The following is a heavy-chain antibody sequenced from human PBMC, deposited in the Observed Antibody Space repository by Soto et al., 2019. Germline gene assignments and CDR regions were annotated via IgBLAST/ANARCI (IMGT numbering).Heavy chain of an antibody. CDR3: ARRPTRTYYYGSGSNGFDY. CDR2: INHSGST. J-gene: IGHJ4*02. Sequence: PSETLSLTCAVYGGSFSGYYWSWIRQPPGKGLEWIGEINHSGSTNYNPSLKSRVTISVDTSKNQFSLKLSSVTAADTAVYYCARRPTRTYYYGSGSNGFDYWGQGTLVTVSS. V-gene: IGHV4-34*01. D-gene: IGHD3-10*01. CDR1: GGSFSGYY.